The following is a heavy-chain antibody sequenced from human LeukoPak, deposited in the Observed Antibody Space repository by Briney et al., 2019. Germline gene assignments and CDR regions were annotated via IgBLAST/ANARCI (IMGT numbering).Heavy chain of an antibody. J-gene: IGHJ4*02. CDR2: INRSGST. D-gene: IGHD6-6*01. CDR1: GGSFSGYY. Sequence: PSETLSLTCAVYGGSFSGYYWSWIRQPPGKGLEWIGEINRSGSTNCNPSLKSRVTISVDTSKNQFSLKLSSVTAADTAVYYCARLSPGIAARPGGYWGQGTLVTVSS. CDR3: ARLSPGIAARPGGY. V-gene: IGHV4-34*01.